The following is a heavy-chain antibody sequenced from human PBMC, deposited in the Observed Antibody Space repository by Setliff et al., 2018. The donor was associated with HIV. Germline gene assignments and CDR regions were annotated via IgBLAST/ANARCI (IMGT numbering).Heavy chain of an antibody. CDR2: ILYTGRT. CDR3: ARRSKTENSYVLNWFDP. Sequence: PETLSPTCTVSGGSIGSSDYYWGWTRQPPGKGLEGIGSILYTGRTTYNPSLRSRVTISLDTAKTQFSLSLTSVTAADTAMYYCARRSKTENSYVLNWFDPWGQGILVTVSS. D-gene: IGHD5-18*01. CDR1: GGSIGSSDYY. V-gene: IGHV4-39*07. J-gene: IGHJ5*02.